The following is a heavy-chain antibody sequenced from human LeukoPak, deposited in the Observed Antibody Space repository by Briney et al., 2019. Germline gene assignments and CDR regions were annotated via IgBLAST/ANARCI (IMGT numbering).Heavy chain of an antibody. V-gene: IGHV6-1*01. D-gene: IGHD3-10*01. CDR3: ATGKAVSGSPTSFFDH. Sequence: SQTLSLSCAISGDGISCNSASWNWIRQSPSRGLEWLGRTFYRSKWYNDYAVSVKSRITINPDTSKNQLSLQLNSVTSEDTAVYYCATGKAVSGSPTSFFDHWGQGMLVTVSS. CDR2: TFYRSKWYN. J-gene: IGHJ4*02. CDR1: GDGISCNSAS.